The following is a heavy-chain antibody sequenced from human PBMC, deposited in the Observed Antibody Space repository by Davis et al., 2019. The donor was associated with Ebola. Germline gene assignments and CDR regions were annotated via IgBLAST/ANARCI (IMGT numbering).Heavy chain of an antibody. Sequence: ASVKVSCKASGYTFTGYYMHWVRQAPGQGLEWMGWINTNTENPTYAQGFTGRFVFSLDTSVSTAYLQISSLKAEDTAVYYCARVDSSGWYYRLSYWGQGTLVTVSS. CDR2: INTNTENP. CDR1: GYTFTGYY. J-gene: IGHJ4*02. CDR3: ARVDSSGWYYRLSY. D-gene: IGHD6-19*01. V-gene: IGHV7-4-1*02.